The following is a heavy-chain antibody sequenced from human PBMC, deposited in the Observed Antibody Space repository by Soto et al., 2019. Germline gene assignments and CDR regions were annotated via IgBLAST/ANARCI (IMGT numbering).Heavy chain of an antibody. D-gene: IGHD6-19*01. V-gene: IGHV3-72*01. CDR2: TRNKANSYTT. CDR3: ARVFGWNWFAP. CDR1: GFTFSDHY. Sequence: EVQLVESGGGLVQPGGSPRLSCAASGFTFSDHYMDWVRQAPGKGLEWVGRTRNKANSYTTEYAASVKGRFTISRDDSKNSLYLQMNSLKTEDTAVYYCARVFGWNWFAPWGQGTLVTVSS. J-gene: IGHJ5*02.